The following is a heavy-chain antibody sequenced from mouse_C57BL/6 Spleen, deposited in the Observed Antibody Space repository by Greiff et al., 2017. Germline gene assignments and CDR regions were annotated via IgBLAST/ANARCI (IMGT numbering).Heavy chain of an antibody. CDR2: FYPGSGNT. CDR1: GYSFTSYF. V-gene: IGHV1-66*01. J-gene: IGHJ4*01. Sequence: QFQLQQSGPELLKPGASVKISCKASGYSFTSYFIPWVKQRPGQGLEWIGWFYPGSGNTKYNEKFKGKATLTADTSSSTAYMQLSSLTSEDSAVYYCARLTTVVDAMDYWGQGTSVTVSS. D-gene: IGHD1-1*01. CDR3: ARLTTVVDAMDY.